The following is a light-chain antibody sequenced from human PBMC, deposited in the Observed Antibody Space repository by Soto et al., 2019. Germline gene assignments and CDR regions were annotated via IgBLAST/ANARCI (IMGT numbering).Light chain of an antibody. V-gene: IGKV3-20*01. J-gene: IGKJ5*01. Sequence: EIVMTQSPASLSASPGERATLSCRASQSVRSNLAWYQQKPGQAPRLLLYGASSRATGIPDRFSGSGSGTDFTLTISRLEPEDFAVYYCQQYGSSRITFGQGTRLEIK. CDR2: GAS. CDR1: QSVRSN. CDR3: QQYGSSRIT.